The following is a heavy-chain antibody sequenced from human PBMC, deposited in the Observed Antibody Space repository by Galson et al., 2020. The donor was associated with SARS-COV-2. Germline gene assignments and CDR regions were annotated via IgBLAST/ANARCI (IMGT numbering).Heavy chain of an antibody. J-gene: IGHJ4*02. V-gene: IGHV4-59*08. CDR1: AASISSYY. CDR3: ARHIPTRPKLLEWRTPQGFFDY. CDR2: IYYSGST. D-gene: IGHD3-3*01. Sequence: SETLSLTCTVSAASISSYYWSWIRQPPGKGLEWIGYIYYSGSTNYNPSLKTRVTISVDTSKNQFSLKLSSVTAADTAVYYCARHIPTRPKLLEWRTPQGFFDYWGQGNLVTVSS.